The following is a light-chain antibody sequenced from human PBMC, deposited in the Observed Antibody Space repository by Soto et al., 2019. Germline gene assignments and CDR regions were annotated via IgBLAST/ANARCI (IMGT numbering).Light chain of an antibody. Sequence: EIVLTQSPGTLSLSPGERATLSCRASQSVSSSYLAWYQQKPGQAPRLLMYGVSSRATGIPDRFSGSGSGTDFTLTINRLEPEDFAVYYCQQYTSPLYTFGQGTKLEIK. V-gene: IGKV3-20*01. CDR1: QSVSSSY. J-gene: IGKJ2*01. CDR3: QQYTSPLYT. CDR2: GVS.